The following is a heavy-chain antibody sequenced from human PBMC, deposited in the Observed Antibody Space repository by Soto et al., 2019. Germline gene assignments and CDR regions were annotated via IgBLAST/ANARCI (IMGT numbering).Heavy chain of an antibody. J-gene: IGHJ4*02. Sequence: QITLKESGPALVKPTQTLTLTCTFSGFSLSTTRVGVGWIRQPPGKALEWLALIYWNDDKSYRPSLKSRLTITKDTSKIQVVLTMTNMDPVDTATYYWAHSRVYDFWSGYYGGQGFDYWGQGTLVTVSS. CDR3: AHSRVYDFWSGYYGGQGFDY. CDR1: GFSLSTTRVG. D-gene: IGHD3-3*01. V-gene: IGHV2-5*01. CDR2: IYWNDDK.